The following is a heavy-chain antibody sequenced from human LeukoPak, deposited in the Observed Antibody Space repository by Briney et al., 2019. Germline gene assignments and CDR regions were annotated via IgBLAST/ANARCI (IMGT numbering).Heavy chain of an antibody. J-gene: IGHJ4*02. CDR3: VKDRGLLWFGESD. CDR2: ISSNGGST. CDR1: GFTFSSYA. V-gene: IGHV3-64D*06. Sequence: PGGSLRLSCSASGFTFSSYAMHWVRQAPGKGLEYVSAISSNGGSTYYADSVKGRFTISRDNSKNTLYLQMSSLRAEDTAVYYCVKDRGLLWFGESDWGQGTLVTVSS. D-gene: IGHD3-10*01.